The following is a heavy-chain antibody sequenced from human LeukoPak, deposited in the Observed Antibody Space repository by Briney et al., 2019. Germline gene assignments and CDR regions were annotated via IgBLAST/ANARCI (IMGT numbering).Heavy chain of an antibody. CDR2: ISYHGVDK. Sequence: GRSLRLSCAASEFTFSRYAMHWVRQAPGKGLEWLAVISYHGVDKFYRASVRGRFTISRDNVDNSLFLQLDNLTPDDSGVYFCVRAVPTIHHMDVWGKGTTVIVSS. CDR1: EFTFSRYA. D-gene: IGHD5-24*01. CDR3: VRAVPTIHHMDV. V-gene: IGHV3-30*04. J-gene: IGHJ6*03.